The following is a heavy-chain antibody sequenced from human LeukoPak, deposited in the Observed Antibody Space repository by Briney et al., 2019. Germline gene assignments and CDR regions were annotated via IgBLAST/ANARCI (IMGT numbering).Heavy chain of an antibody. CDR1: GFTFSSYW. D-gene: IGHD6-13*01. Sequence: PGGSLRLSCAASGFTFSSYWMNWVRQAPGKGLEWVANIKQDGSEKYYVDSVKGRFTISRDNAKNSLYLQMNSLRADDTAVYYCAREGSSSWPFDYWGQGTLVTVSS. V-gene: IGHV3-7*01. CDR2: IKQDGSEK. J-gene: IGHJ4*02. CDR3: AREGSSSWPFDY.